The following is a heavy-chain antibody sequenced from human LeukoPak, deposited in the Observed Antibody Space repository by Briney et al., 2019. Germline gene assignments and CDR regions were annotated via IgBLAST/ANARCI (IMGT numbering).Heavy chain of an antibody. CDR1: GFTFSNVW. D-gene: IGHD6-13*01. Sequence: PGGSLRLSCTASGFTFSNVWMNWVRQAPGKGLEWLGRIKSKSDGLTTDYAAPVKGRFTISRDDSKNTVYLQMNSLKIDDTAVYYCTTAPGSWDIWGQGTKVTVSS. J-gene: IGHJ3*02. CDR3: TTAPGSWDI. V-gene: IGHV3-15*01. CDR2: IKSKSDGLTT.